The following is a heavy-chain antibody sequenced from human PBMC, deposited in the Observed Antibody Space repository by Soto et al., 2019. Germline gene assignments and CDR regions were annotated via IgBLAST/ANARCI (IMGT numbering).Heavy chain of an antibody. V-gene: IGHV4-34*01. D-gene: IGHD2-8*02. J-gene: IGHJ4*02. Sequence: QVQLQQWGAGLLKPSETLSLTCAVYGGSFSGYYWTWIRQPPGTGLEWIGEINHSGSTNYNPSLKRRVTISVETSKNQVSLQLTSVTAADTAVYYCASDKITGLFDYWGQGTLVTVSS. CDR2: INHSGST. CDR1: GGSFSGYY. CDR3: ASDKITGLFDY.